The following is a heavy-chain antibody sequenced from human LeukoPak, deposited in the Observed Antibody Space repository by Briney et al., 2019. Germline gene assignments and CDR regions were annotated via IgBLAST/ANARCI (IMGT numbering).Heavy chain of an antibody. V-gene: IGHV3-21*01. Sequence: GGSLRLSCAASGFTFSSYSMNWVRQAPGKGLEWVSSISSSSYIYYADSVKGRFTISRDNAKNSLYLQMNSLRAEDTAVYYCASLRTYYYGSGDNWFDPWGQGTLVTVSS. CDR2: ISSSSYI. J-gene: IGHJ5*02. CDR1: GFTFSSYS. CDR3: ASLRTYYYGSGDNWFDP. D-gene: IGHD3-10*01.